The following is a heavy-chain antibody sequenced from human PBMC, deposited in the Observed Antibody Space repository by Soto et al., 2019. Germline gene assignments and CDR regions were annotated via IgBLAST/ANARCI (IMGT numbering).Heavy chain of an antibody. J-gene: IGHJ6*02. D-gene: IGHD3-22*01. CDR3: ARVHYYDSSGYYYQGDYYYGMDV. CDR1: GGSFSGYY. CDR2: INHSGST. V-gene: IGHV4-34*01. Sequence: QVQLQQWGAGLLKPSETLSLTCAVYGGSFSGYYWSWIRQPPGKGLEWIGEINHSGSTNYNPSLKSRVTISVDTSKNQFSLKLSTVTAADTAVYYCARVHYYDSSGYYYQGDYYYGMDVWGQGTTVTVSS.